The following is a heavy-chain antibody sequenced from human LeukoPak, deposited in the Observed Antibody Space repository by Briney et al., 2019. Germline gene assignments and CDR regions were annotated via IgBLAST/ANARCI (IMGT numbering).Heavy chain of an antibody. V-gene: IGHV5-51*01. J-gene: IGHJ4*02. CDR1: GYSFTTYW. CDR2: IYPGDSDT. D-gene: IGHD6-6*01. CDR3: ARLNAEYSSSSGSDY. Sequence: GESLKISCQGSGYSFTTYWIGWVRQMPGKGLEWMGLIYPGDSDTKYSPSFQGRVTISADKSISTAYLQWSRLRASDTAMYYCARLNAEYSSSSGSDYWGQGTLVTVSS.